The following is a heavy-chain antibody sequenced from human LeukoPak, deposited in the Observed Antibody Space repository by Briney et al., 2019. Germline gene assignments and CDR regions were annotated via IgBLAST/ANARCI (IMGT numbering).Heavy chain of an antibody. CDR2: IYTSGST. Sequence: PSETLSLTCTVSGGSISSFYWSWIRQPAGKGLEWIGRIYTSGSTNYNPSLKSRVTMSVDPSKNQFSLKLSSVTAADTAVYYCARGLWFGDENPPYFDYWGQGILVTVSS. CDR1: GGSISSFY. V-gene: IGHV4-4*07. CDR3: ARGLWFGDENPPYFDY. J-gene: IGHJ4*02. D-gene: IGHD3-10*01.